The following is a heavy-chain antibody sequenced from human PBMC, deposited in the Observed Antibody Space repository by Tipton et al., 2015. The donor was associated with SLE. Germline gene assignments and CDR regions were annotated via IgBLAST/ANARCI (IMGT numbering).Heavy chain of an antibody. V-gene: IGHV1-18*01. Sequence: QSGAEVKKPGASVRVSCKASGYTFINSGITWVRQAPGQGLEWMGRISVYNGITNYAQKLQGRVTMTTDTSTSTAHMELRSLRSDDTAMYYCARAGTMIARGYFDYWGQGTLVTVSS. J-gene: IGHJ4*02. CDR2: ISVYNGIT. CDR3: ARAGTMIARGYFDY. CDR1: GYTFINSG. D-gene: IGHD3-22*01.